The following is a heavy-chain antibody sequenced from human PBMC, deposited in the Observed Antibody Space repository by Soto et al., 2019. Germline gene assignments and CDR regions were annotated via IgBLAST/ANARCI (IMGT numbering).Heavy chain of an antibody. CDR2: IRGKSNNYAT. V-gene: IGHV3-73*01. J-gene: IGHJ4*02. CDR3: TRPSEAGYTFGY. CDR1: GFTFTDSA. Sequence: EVQLVESGGGLVQPGGSLKLSCAASGFTFTDSAFHWVRQASGKGLEWVGRIRGKSNNYATTHAASVTGRFSISRDDSRNTAYLQMNSLKTEDTAVYYCTRPSEAGYTFGYWGQGTLVTVSS. D-gene: IGHD5-12*01.